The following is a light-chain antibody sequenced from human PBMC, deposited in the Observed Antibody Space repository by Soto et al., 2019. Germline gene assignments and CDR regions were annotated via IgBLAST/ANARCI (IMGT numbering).Light chain of an antibody. CDR2: AAS. Sequence: EIVLTQSPGTVSLSPGERATLSCRASQSVSSTYSAWYQQKPGQAPRLLIYAASSRATGIPDRFSGSGSGTEFTLTISRLEAEDSAVYYCQQYTTSPEWTFGQGTNVEIK. V-gene: IGKV3-20*01. J-gene: IGKJ1*01. CDR3: QQYTTSPEWT. CDR1: QSVSSTY.